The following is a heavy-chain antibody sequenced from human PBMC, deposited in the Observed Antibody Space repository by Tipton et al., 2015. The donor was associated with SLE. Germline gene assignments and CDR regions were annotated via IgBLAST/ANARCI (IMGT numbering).Heavy chain of an antibody. J-gene: IGHJ2*01. CDR1: GYSINSGYY. D-gene: IGHD1-1*01. V-gene: IGHV4-38-2*01. Sequence: TLSLTCAVSGYSINSGYYWGWIRQSPGKGLEWIGRVYATGSTYYNPSLKSRVTISLDSSKNQISLKLSSVSAADTAVYYCARVQRGPRSFDLWGRGTLVTVSS. CDR3: ARVQRGPRSFDL. CDR2: VYATGST.